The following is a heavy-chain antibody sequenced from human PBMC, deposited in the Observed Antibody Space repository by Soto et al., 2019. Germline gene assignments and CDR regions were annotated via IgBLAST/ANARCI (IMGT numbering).Heavy chain of an antibody. CDR2: MSYGGSNK. CDR1: GFTFSSYG. J-gene: IGHJ4*02. D-gene: IGHD6-19*01. Sequence: PGGTLRLSCAASGFTFSSYGIHWVRLPPSQGQERVAVMSYGGSNKYYADSVKGRFTISRDNCKNTLYLQMNSLRAEDAAVYYCAKGSCIAVAGHYWGQGTLATV. CDR3: AKGSCIAVAGHY. V-gene: IGHV3-30*18.